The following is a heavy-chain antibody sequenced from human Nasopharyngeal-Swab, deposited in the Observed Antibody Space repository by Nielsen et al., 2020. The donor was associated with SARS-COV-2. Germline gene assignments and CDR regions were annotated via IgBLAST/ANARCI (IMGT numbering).Heavy chain of an antibody. CDR3: ARDGLDYDFWSAYFMDV. D-gene: IGHD3-3*01. CDR1: GFTFNNYN. J-gene: IGHJ6*02. Sequence: GESLKISCAASGFTFNNYNFNWVRQAPGKGLEWVSSIRISSRYIYYADSVKGRFTISRDNAKNSLYLQMNSLRAEDTAVYYCARDGLDYDFWSAYFMDVWGQGTTVTVSS. CDR2: IRISSRYI. V-gene: IGHV3-21*01.